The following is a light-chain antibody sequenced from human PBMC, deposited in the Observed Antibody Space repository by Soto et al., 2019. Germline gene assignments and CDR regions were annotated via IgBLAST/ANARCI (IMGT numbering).Light chain of an antibody. Sequence: QSALTQPASVSGSPGQSITISCTGTSSDVGTYNLVSWYQQHPGKAPKVMIYAVTKRPSGVSNRFSGSKSGNTASLTISGLQAEDEADYYCYSFAGSSYVFGAGTKVTVL. CDR1: SSDVGTYNL. J-gene: IGLJ1*01. CDR2: AVT. V-gene: IGLV2-23*02. CDR3: YSFAGSSYV.